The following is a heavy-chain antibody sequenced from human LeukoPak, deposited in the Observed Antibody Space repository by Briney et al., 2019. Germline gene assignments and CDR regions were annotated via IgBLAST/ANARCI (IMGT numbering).Heavy chain of an antibody. CDR2: IKQDGSER. CDR1: GFTFSGFS. D-gene: IGHD3-10*01. Sequence: GGSLRLSCAVSGFTFSGFSMSWVRQSPTKGLEWVANIKQDGSERYYVDSVKGRFTISRDNAKNSLSLQMNNLRVEDTAVYYCARAGSHWHYVYWGQGTVVTVSS. CDR3: ARAGSHWHYVY. J-gene: IGHJ4*02. V-gene: IGHV3-7*01.